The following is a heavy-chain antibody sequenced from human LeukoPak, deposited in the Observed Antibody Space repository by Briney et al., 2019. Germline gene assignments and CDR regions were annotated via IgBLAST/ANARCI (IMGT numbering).Heavy chain of an antibody. Sequence: GGSLRLSCAASGFTVSSNYMSWVRQAPGKGLEWVSVIYSGGSTYYADSVKGRFTISRDNSKNTLYLQMNSLRAEDTAVYYCARRGYGYGYNYFDYWGQGTLVTVSS. V-gene: IGHV3-66*01. CDR3: ARRGYGYGYNYFDY. CDR2: IYSGGST. D-gene: IGHD5-18*01. J-gene: IGHJ4*02. CDR1: GFTVSSNY.